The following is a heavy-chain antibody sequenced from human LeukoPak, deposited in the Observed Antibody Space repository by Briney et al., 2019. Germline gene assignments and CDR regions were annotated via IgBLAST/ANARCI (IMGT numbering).Heavy chain of an antibody. CDR3: ARKKGIAVAGTRTRTYYGMDV. V-gene: IGHV3-53*01. CDR1: GFTVSSNY. CDR2: IYSDGST. Sequence: GGSLRLSCAASGFTVSSNYMSWVRQAPGKGLEWVSVIYSDGSTYYADSVKGRFTISRDNSKNTLYLQMNSLRAEDTAVYYCARKKGIAVAGTRTRTYYGMDVWGQGTTVTVSS. D-gene: IGHD6-19*01. J-gene: IGHJ6*02.